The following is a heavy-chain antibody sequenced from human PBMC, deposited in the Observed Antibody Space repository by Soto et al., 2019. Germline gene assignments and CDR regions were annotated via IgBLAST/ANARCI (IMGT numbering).Heavy chain of an antibody. D-gene: IGHD3-9*01. CDR1: GFSLSTGGMC. V-gene: IGHV2-70*01. J-gene: IGHJ5*02. CDR2: IDWDDDK. Sequence: SGPTLVNPTQTLTLTCTFSGFSLSTGGMCVSWIRQPPGKALEWLALIDWDDDKYYSTSLKTRLTISKDTSKNQVVLTMTNMDPVDTATYCCARIRKSDWLCEGFDPWGQGTLVTVSS. CDR3: ARIRKSDWLCEGFDP.